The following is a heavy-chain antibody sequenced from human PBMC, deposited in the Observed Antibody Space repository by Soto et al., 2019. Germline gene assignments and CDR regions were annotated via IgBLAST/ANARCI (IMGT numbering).Heavy chain of an antibody. Sequence: EVQLVESGGGLVQPGGSLRLSCEASGFTFRNYDMHWVRQGTGKGLEWVSGISAAGDPDYADSVEGRFTLSRENAQNSFFLQMNSLRVGDKAVYYCARTDRDFYGLDVWGQGTTVIVSS. CDR1: GFTFRNYD. CDR2: ISAAGDP. V-gene: IGHV3-13*05. CDR3: ARTDRDFYGLDV. J-gene: IGHJ6*02.